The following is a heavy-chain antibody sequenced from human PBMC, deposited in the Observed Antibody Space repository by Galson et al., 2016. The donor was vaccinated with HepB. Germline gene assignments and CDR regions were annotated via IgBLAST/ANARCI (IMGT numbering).Heavy chain of an antibody. V-gene: IGHV3-74*01. CDR1: GFIFSSYW. Sequence: SLRLSCAASGFIFSSYWMHWVRQVPGKGLVWVSRINSDGSSTSYADSVKGRFTISRDNAKNTLYLQMNSLRVEDTAVYYCAHAPNLYYFDNWGQGTLVTASS. CDR2: INSDGSST. J-gene: IGHJ4*02. CDR3: AHAPNLYYFDN. D-gene: IGHD2-2*01.